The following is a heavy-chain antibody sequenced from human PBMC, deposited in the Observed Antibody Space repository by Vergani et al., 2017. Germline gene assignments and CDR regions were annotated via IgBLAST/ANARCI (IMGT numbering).Heavy chain of an antibody. Sequence: QVQLVESAGGVVQPGGSLRLSCAASGFTFSNFGMHWIRQAPGKGLEWLAYIGKDGINTRYRDAVKGRFTVSRNNCKDIMYLQMDSLRSEDTALYSCAKYLRDLTDGLPDSWGPGNLVIVSS. CDR3: AKYLRDLTDGLPDS. CDR2: IGKDGINT. V-gene: IGHV3-30*02. J-gene: IGHJ4*02. CDR1: GFTFSNFG. D-gene: IGHD2-21*02.